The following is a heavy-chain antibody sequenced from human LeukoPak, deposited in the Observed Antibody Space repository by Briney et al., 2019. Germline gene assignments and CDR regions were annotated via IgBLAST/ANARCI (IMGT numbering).Heavy chain of an antibody. CDR2: IYYSGST. J-gene: IGHJ4*02. V-gene: IGHV4-39*01. D-gene: IGHD2/OR15-2a*01. Sequence: PSETLSLTCTVSGGSISSSSYYWGWIRQPPGKGLEWIGSIYYSGSTYYNPSLKSRVTISVDTSKNQFSLKMRSVTAADTAAYYCARPTSKLGSFDYWGQGTLVTVSS. CDR1: GGSISSSSYY. CDR3: ARPTSKLGSFDY.